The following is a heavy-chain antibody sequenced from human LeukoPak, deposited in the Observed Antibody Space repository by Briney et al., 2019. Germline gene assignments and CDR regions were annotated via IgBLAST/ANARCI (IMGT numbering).Heavy chain of an antibody. CDR3: ARDYYDSSGHYQFNAFDI. V-gene: IGHV1-46*01. J-gene: IGHJ3*02. CDR1: GYTFTSYY. Sequence: ASVKVSCKASGYTFTSYYMHWVRQAPGQGLEWMGIINPSGGSTSYAQKFQGRVTMTRDMSTSTVYMELSSLRSEDTAVYYCARDYYDSSGHYQFNAFDIWGQGTMVTVSS. D-gene: IGHD3-22*01. CDR2: INPSGGST.